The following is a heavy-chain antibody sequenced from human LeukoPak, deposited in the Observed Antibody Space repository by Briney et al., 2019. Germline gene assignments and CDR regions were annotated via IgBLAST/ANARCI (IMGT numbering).Heavy chain of an antibody. Sequence: SDTLSLTCGVSGGSLSGYYWSWVRQSPGKGLEWIGEINHLGTTNYNPSLKSRVTISEDTSENQFSMKLSSVTVADTAVYYCARGQRLRYYYDRSAFDVWGHGTMVTVSS. D-gene: IGHD3-22*01. CDR1: GGSLSGYY. V-gene: IGHV4-34*01. J-gene: IGHJ3*01. CDR3: ARGQRLRYYYDRSAFDV. CDR2: INHLGTT.